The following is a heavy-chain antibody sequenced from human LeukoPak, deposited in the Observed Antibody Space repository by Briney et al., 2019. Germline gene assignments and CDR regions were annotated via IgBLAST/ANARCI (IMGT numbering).Heavy chain of an antibody. V-gene: IGHV3-23*01. CDR2: TSGSGGST. CDR1: GFTFSSYA. CDR3: ARRGGGRLHLHGMDV. Sequence: GGSLRLSCAASGFTFSSYAMSWVRQAPGKGLEWVSATSGSGGSTYYADSVKGRFTISRDNFKDTVYLQMNSLRAEDTAVYYCARRGGGRLHLHGMDVWGQGTTVTVSS. J-gene: IGHJ6*02. D-gene: IGHD3-16*01.